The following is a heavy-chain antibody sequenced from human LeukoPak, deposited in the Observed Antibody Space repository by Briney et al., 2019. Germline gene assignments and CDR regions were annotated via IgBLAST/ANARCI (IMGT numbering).Heavy chain of an antibody. V-gene: IGHV1-3*01. CDR3: AREKRTFGGVIVPPLGY. J-gene: IGHJ4*02. Sequence: GASVKVSCEASGYTFTSYAMHWVRQAPGQRLEWMGWINAGNGNTKYSQKFQGRVTITRDTSASTAYMELSSLRSEDTAVYYCAREKRTFGGVIVPPLGYWGQGTLVTVSS. D-gene: IGHD3-16*02. CDR1: GYTFTSYA. CDR2: INAGNGNT.